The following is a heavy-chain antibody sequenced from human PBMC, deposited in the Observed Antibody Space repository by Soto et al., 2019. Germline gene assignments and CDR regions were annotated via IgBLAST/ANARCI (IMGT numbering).Heavy chain of an antibody. CDR2: ISYDGSNK. CDR1: GFTFSSYA. CDR3: AREGWSDP. J-gene: IGHJ5*02. Sequence: QVQLVESGGGVVQPGRSLRLSCAASGFTFSSYAMHWVRQAPGKGLEWVAVISYDGSNKYYADSVKGRFTISRDNSKNTLYLQMNSLRAEDTAGYYCAREGWSDPWGQGTLVTVSS. V-gene: IGHV3-30-3*01.